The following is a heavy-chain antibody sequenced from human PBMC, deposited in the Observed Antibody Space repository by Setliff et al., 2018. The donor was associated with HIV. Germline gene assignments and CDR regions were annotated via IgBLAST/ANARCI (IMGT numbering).Heavy chain of an antibody. CDR1: GYSIRDNFF. V-gene: IGHV4-38-2*01. D-gene: IGHD2-21*01. CDR2: IFYTGTT. Sequence: SETLSLTCAVSGYSIRDNFFWGWVRQPPGKGLEWIGSIFYTGTTYYNPSLKSRVTLSLDTSKNLVSLNLNSVTAADTAIYYCARGVARQVVIDRWFDPWGQGTPVTVSS. CDR3: ARGVARQVVIDRWFDP. J-gene: IGHJ5*02.